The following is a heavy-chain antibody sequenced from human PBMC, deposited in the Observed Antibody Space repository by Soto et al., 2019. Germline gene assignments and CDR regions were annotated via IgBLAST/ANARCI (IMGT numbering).Heavy chain of an antibody. CDR1: GGSISSGGYY. Sequence: ASETLSLTCTVSGGSISSGGYYWSWIRQHPGKGLEWIGYIYYSGSTYYNPSLKSRVTISVDTSKNQFSLKLSSVTAADTAVYYCAGSSGYYSLGDYWGQGTLVTVSS. J-gene: IGHJ4*02. D-gene: IGHD3-22*01. CDR3: AGSSGYYSLGDY. V-gene: IGHV4-31*03. CDR2: IYYSGST.